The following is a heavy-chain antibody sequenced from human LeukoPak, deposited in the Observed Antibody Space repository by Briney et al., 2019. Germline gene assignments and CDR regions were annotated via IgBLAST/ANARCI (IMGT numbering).Heavy chain of an antibody. CDR2: ISGSGGST. D-gene: IGHD5-18*01. CDR1: GFTFSSYA. Sequence: GASLRLSCAASGFTFSSYAMSWVRQAPGKGLEWVSAISGSGGSTYYADSVKGRFTISRDNSKNTLYLQMNSLRAEDTAVYYCAKGIQLWLFNFDYWGQGTLVTVSS. J-gene: IGHJ4*02. V-gene: IGHV3-23*01. CDR3: AKGIQLWLFNFDY.